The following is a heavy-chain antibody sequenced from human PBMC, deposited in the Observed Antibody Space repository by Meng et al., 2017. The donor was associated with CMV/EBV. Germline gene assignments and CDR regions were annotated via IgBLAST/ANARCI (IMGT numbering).Heavy chain of an antibody. D-gene: IGHD3-3*01. CDR2: INPNSGGT. CDR1: YD. J-gene: IGHJ4*02. Sequence: YDMHWVRQAPGQGLEWMGWINPNSGGTNYAQKFQGRVTMTRDTSISTAYMELSRLRSDDTAVYYCARVALRHDFWSGYYSSYYFDYWGQGTLVTVSS. CDR3: ARVALRHDFWSGYYSSYYFDY. V-gene: IGHV1-2*02.